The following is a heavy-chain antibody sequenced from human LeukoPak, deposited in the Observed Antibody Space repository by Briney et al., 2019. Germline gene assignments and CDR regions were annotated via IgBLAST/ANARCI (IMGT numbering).Heavy chain of an antibody. J-gene: IGHJ5*02. CDR3: AKDRLGYCSSTSCYENWFDP. Sequence: PGGSLRLSCAASGFTFNSFAMSWVRQAPGKGLEWVSAISGSGGSTYYADSVKGRFTISRDNSKNTLYLQMNSLRAEDTAVYYCAKDRLGYCSSTSCYENWFDPWGQGTLVTVSS. CDR2: ISGSGGST. CDR1: GFTFNSFA. D-gene: IGHD2-2*01. V-gene: IGHV3-23*01.